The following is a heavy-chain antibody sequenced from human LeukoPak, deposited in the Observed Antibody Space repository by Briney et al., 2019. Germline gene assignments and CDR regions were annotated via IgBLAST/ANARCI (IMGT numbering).Heavy chain of an antibody. CDR2: ISGSGGST. D-gene: IGHD3-10*02. Sequence: GGSLRLSCAASGFTFSNYAMNWVRQAPGKGLEWVSAISGSGGSTDYADSVKGRFTISRDNSKNTLYLQMNSLRAEDTAVYYCRYFVPHFDYWGQGTLVTVSS. CDR1: GFTFSNYA. V-gene: IGHV3-23*01. CDR3: RYFVPHFDY. J-gene: IGHJ4*02.